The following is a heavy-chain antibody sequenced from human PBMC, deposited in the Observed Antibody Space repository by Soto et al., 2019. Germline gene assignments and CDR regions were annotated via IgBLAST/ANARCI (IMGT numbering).Heavy chain of an antibody. CDR3: ERAMTNNALDI. CDR2: ISSSRSYI. V-gene: IGHV3-21*01. CDR1: GFTFSSYS. Sequence: PGGSLRLSCAASGFTFSSYSMNFVRQAPGRGLEWVSSISSSRSYIYYPASVKGRFTISRDNAKNSLYLQMNSLRSEDTAVYYCERAMTNNALDIWGQGTMVTVPS. D-gene: IGHD3-22*01. J-gene: IGHJ3*02.